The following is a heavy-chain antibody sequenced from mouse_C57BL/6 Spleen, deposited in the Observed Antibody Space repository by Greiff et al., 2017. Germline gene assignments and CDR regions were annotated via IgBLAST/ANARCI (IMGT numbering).Heavy chain of an antibody. Sequence: QVQLKESGAELVKPGASVKISCKASGYAFSSYWMNWVKQRPGKGLEWIGQIYPGDGDTNYNGKFKGKATLTADKSSSTAYMQLSSLTSEDSAVYFCARGLRISYYFDYWGQGTTLTVSS. CDR2: IYPGDGDT. J-gene: IGHJ2*01. CDR3: ARGLRISYYFDY. D-gene: IGHD3-1*01. V-gene: IGHV1-80*01. CDR1: GYAFSSYW.